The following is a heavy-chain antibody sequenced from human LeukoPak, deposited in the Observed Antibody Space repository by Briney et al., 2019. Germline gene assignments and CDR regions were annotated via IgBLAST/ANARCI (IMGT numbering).Heavy chain of an antibody. D-gene: IGHD3-22*01. CDR2: ISAYNGNT. V-gene: IGHV1-18*01. CDR3: ARVPLSDSSGHYYPH. CDR1: GYTFTSYG. Sequence: GASVKVSCKASGYTFTSYGISWVRQAPGQGLEWMGWISAYNGNTNYAQKLQGRVTMTTDTSTSTAYMELRSLRSDDTAVYYCARVPLSDSSGHYYPHWGQGTLVTVSS. J-gene: IGHJ1*01.